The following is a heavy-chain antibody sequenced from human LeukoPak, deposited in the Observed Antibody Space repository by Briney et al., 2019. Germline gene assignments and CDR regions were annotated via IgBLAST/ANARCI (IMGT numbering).Heavy chain of an antibody. CDR3: ATVGATGAGASDY. Sequence: SETLSLTCAVYGGSFSGYYWSWIRQPPGKGLEWIGEINHSGSTNYNPSLKSRVTISVDTSKNQFSLKLSSVTAADTAVYYCATVGATGAGASDYWGQGTLVTVSS. CDR2: INHSGST. CDR1: GGSFSGYY. V-gene: IGHV4-34*01. D-gene: IGHD1-26*01. J-gene: IGHJ4*02.